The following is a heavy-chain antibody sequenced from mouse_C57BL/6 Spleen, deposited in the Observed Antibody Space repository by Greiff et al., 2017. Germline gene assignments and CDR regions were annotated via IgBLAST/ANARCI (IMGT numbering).Heavy chain of an antibody. CDR1: GYSFTDYN. Sequence: VQLQQSGPDLVKPGASVTISCKASGYSFTDYNMNWVKQSNGKSLEWIGVINPNYGTTSYNQKFKGKATLTVDQSSSTAYMQLNSLTSEDSAVYYCARRPYYDYPYCAMDDWGTGTSVTVSS. CDR2: INPNYGTT. J-gene: IGHJ4*01. D-gene: IGHD2-4*01. CDR3: ARRPYYDYPYCAMDD. V-gene: IGHV1-39*01.